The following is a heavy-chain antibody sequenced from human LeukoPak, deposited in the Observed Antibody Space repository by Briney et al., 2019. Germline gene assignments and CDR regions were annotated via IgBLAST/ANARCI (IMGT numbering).Heavy chain of an antibody. Sequence: GESLKISCKGSGYSFTNYWIGWVRQMPGKGLEWMGIIYPGDSDTRYSPSFQGQVTISADKSISTAYLQWSSLKASDTATYYCARRGTAVTGYYYYGMDVWGQGTTVTVSS. CDR1: GYSFTNYW. CDR2: IYPGDSDT. CDR3: ARRGTAVTGYYYYGMDV. J-gene: IGHJ6*02. V-gene: IGHV5-51*01. D-gene: IGHD4-23*01.